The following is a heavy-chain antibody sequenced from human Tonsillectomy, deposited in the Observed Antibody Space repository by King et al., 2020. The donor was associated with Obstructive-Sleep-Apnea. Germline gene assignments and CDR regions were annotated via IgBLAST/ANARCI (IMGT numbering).Heavy chain of an antibody. CDR2: ITTISHYI. J-gene: IGHJ5*02. CDR3: TSALGSRALRDNWFDL. D-gene: IGHD3-10*01. Sequence: VQLVESGGGLVKPGGSLILSCAASGFIFSDYDMNWVRRAPGKGLEWVSSITTISHYIYYADSVKGRFTISRDNANNLVYLQMSSLRAEDTAMYYCTSALGSRALRDNWFDLWGQGTLVTVSS. V-gene: IGHV3-21*01. CDR1: GFIFSDYD.